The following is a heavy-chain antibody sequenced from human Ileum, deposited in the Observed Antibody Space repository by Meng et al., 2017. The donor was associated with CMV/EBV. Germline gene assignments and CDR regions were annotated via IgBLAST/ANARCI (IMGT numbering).Heavy chain of an antibody. J-gene: IGHJ6*02. V-gene: IGHV1-69*05. CDR1: GGTFSSYA. Sequence: SVKVSCKASGGTFSSYAISWVRQAPGQGLEWMGGIIPIFGTANYAKKFQGRVTITTDESTSTAYMELSSLRSEDTAVYYCARDLGMTTVTTSYYYGMDVWGQGTTVTVSS. CDR2: IIPIFGTA. CDR3: ARDLGMTTVTTSYYYGMDV. D-gene: IGHD4-17*01.